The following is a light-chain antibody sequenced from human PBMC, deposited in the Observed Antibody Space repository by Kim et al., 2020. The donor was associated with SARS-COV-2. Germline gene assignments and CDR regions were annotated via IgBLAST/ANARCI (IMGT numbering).Light chain of an antibody. CDR2: GAS. V-gene: IGKV3-15*01. CDR1: QSGSSN. Sequence: APGERATPACWASQSGSSNSAWYQQKPGQAPRHLIHGASTRATGIPARFSRSGSGTEFTLTISSLQSEDFAVYYCQQYNNWPPWTFGQGTKVDIK. J-gene: IGKJ1*01. CDR3: QQYNNWPPWT.